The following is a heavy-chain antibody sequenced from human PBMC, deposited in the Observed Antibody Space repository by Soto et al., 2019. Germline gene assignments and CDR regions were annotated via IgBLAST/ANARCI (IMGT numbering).Heavy chain of an antibody. CDR2: IYSSGNT. CDR3: ARGQRFSDWFDP. D-gene: IGHD3-3*01. Sequence: SETLSLTCSVSGGTISGYYWTWIRQPAGKGLEWIGRIYSSGNTKYNPSLQSRVTMSLDTPNNQFSLRLTSVTAADTAVYYCARGQRFSDWFDPWGQGTLVTVSS. J-gene: IGHJ5*02. V-gene: IGHV4-4*07. CDR1: GGTISGYY.